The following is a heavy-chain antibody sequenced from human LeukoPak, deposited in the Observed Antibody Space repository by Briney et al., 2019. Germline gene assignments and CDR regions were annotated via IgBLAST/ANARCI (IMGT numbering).Heavy chain of an antibody. J-gene: IGHJ5*02. V-gene: IGHV3-53*01. Sequence: PGGSLRLSCAASGFTFSSYWMSWVRRAPGKGLEWVSVIYSGGTTYYANSVKGRFTISRDSSKNTMYLQMNSLRVEDTAMYYCGRDVGPWGQGTLVTVSS. CDR3: GRDVGP. CDR1: GFTFSSYW. CDR2: IYSGGTT.